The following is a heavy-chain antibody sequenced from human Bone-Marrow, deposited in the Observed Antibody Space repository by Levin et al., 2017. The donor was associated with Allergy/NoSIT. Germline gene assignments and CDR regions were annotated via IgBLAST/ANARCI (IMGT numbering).Heavy chain of an antibody. V-gene: IGHV1-46*01. CDR2: INPSGGST. CDR3: ARDRPQGSIRYYGMDV. D-gene: IGHD2/OR15-2a*01. Sequence: AASVKVSCKASGYTFTSYYMHWVRQAPGQGLEWMGIINPSGGSTSYAQKFQGRVTMTRDTSTSTVYMELSSLRSEDTAVYYCARDRPQGSIRYYGMDVWGQGTTVTVSS. CDR1: GYTFTSYY. J-gene: IGHJ6*02.